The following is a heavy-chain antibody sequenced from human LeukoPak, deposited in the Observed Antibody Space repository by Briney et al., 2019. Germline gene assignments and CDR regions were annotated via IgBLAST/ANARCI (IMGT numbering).Heavy chain of an antibody. D-gene: IGHD3-3*01. V-gene: IGHV3-33*01. Sequence: GGSLRLSCAASGFTFSSYGMHWVRQAPGKGLEWVAVVWYDGSNKYYADSVKGRFTISRDNSKNTLYLQMNSLRTEDTAVYYCARDLVYHYDFWSGYAGFDYWGQGTLVTASS. CDR2: VWYDGSNK. J-gene: IGHJ4*02. CDR3: ARDLVYHYDFWSGYAGFDY. CDR1: GFTFSSYG.